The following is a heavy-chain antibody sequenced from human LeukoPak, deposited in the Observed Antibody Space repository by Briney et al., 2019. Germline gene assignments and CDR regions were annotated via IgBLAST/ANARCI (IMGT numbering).Heavy chain of an antibody. V-gene: IGHV3-48*01. J-gene: IGHJ6*02. Sequence: GGSLRLSCAASGFTFSSYSMNWVRQAPGKGLEWVSYISSSSSTIYYADSVKGRFTISRGNAKNSLYLQMNSLRAEDTAVYYCAREDVVVPPYGMDVWGQGTTVTVSS. CDR2: ISSSSSTI. D-gene: IGHD2-2*01. CDR1: GFTFSSYS. CDR3: AREDVVVPPYGMDV.